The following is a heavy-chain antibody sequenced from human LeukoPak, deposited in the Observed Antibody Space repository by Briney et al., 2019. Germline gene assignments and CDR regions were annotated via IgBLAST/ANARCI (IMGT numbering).Heavy chain of an antibody. CDR2: IYYSGST. CDR1: GGSISSYY. V-gene: IGHV4-59*06. Sequence: PSETLSLTCTVSGGSISSYYWSWIRQPPGKGLEWIGYIYYSGSTYYNPSLKSRVTISVDTSKNQFSLKLSSVTAADTAVYYCARGVSFVYYYYYGMDVWGQGTTVTVSS. CDR3: ARGVSFVYYYYYGMDV. J-gene: IGHJ6*02. D-gene: IGHD2-15*01.